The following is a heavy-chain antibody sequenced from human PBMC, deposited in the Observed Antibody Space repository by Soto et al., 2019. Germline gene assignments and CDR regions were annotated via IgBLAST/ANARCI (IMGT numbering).Heavy chain of an antibody. D-gene: IGHD6-13*01. J-gene: IGHJ4*02. CDR1: GYPTTGCQ. CDR2: FNAGDGDT. V-gene: IGHV1-3*01. Sequence: QVQLVQSGPEVKKPGASVRVSCKAPGYPTTGCQMHWVRQAPEQRPEWMGWFNAGDGDTKYSQNFQGRFTIIRDTSASTVYMELSSLRPEDTAVYYCARDGEDKAAAAMVYWGQGTLVTVSS. CDR3: ARDGEDKAAAAMVY.